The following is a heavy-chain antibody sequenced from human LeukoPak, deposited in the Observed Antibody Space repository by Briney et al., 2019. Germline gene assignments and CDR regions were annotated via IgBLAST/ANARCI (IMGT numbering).Heavy chain of an antibody. D-gene: IGHD6-19*01. J-gene: IGHJ4*02. CDR2: INHSGST. V-gene: IGHV4-34*01. CDR1: GGSFSGYY. CDR3: ARQWYSSGCFDY. Sequence: PSETLSLTCAVYGGSFSGYYWSWIRQPPGKGLEWIGEINHSGSTNYNPSLKSRVTISVDTSKNQFSLKLSSVTAADTAVYYCARQWYSSGCFDYWGQGTLVTVSS.